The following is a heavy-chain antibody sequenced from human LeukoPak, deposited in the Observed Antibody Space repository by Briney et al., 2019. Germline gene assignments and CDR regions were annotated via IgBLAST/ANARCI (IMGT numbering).Heavy chain of an antibody. CDR3: AREGRYDYVWGSYRSQSFDY. D-gene: IGHD3-16*02. CDR2: ISAYNGNT. V-gene: IGHV1-18*01. J-gene: IGHJ4*02. Sequence: ASVKVSCKASGYTFTSYGISWVRQAPGQGLEWMGWISAYNGNTNYAQKLQGRVTMTTDTSTSTAYMELRSLGSDDTAVYYCAREGRYDYVWGSYRSQSFDYWGQGTLVTVSS. CDR1: GYTFTSYG.